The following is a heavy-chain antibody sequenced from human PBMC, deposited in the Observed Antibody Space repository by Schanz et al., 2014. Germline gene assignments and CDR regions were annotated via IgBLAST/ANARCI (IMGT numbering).Heavy chain of an antibody. J-gene: IGHJ5*02. Sequence: QVPLVQSGAEVKKPGSSVTVSCTASGDTLSSYGIIWVRQAPGQGLEWMGRIIPNLGSANYAQKFQGRVTITADKSTSTVYMELSSLRSEDTAIYYCARGNTIFGVVILGWLDPWGQGTLVTVSS. CDR2: IIPNLGSA. D-gene: IGHD3-3*01. V-gene: IGHV1-69*04. CDR1: GDTLSSYG. CDR3: ARGNTIFGVVILGWLDP.